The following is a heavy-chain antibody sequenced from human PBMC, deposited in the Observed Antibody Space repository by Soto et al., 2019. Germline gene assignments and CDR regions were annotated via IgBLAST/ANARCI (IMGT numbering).Heavy chain of an antibody. Sequence: QGQLQESGTGLVKPSETLSLTCTVSGGSISSGPYSWGWIRQPPGEGLEWIGTFHYSENTYYNPSLESRVTISVGTSKNQFSLKGTSVTVADTAMYYCARLGGFCSSTSCYGFYGMDVWGQGTTVIVSS. CDR1: GGSISSGPYS. D-gene: IGHD2-2*01. J-gene: IGHJ6*02. CDR2: FHYSENT. V-gene: IGHV4-39*01. CDR3: ARLGGFCSSTSCYGFYGMDV.